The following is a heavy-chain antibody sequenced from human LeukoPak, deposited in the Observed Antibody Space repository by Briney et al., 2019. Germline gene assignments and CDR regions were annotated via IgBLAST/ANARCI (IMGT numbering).Heavy chain of an antibody. J-gene: IGHJ4*02. CDR3: VRDQDEDRGSTTFNR. CDR2: ISSSSSII. V-gene: IGHV3-48*01. CDR1: GFTFNNYD. D-gene: IGHD1-26*01. Sequence: GGSLRLSCAASGFTFNNYDMNWVRQAPGKGLEWVSYISSSSSIIYYADSVKGRFTISRDTAKNSLYLQMNSLRAGDTAIYYCVRDQDEDRGSTTFNRWGQGTLVTVSS.